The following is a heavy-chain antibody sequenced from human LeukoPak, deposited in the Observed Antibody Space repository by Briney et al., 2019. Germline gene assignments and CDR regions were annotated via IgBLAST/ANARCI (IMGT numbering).Heavy chain of an antibody. CDR3: ARVLYGSGTYYFDY. V-gene: IGHV4-61*01. CDR2: IHYSGST. J-gene: IGHJ4*02. D-gene: IGHD3-10*01. Sequence: PSETLSLTCTVSGGSVSSGSNYWSWIRQPPGKGLEWIGYIHYSGSTSHNPALKSRVTISVDTSKNQFSLKLSSVTAADTALYYCARVLYGSGTYYFDYWGQGTLVTVSS. CDR1: GGSVSSGSNY.